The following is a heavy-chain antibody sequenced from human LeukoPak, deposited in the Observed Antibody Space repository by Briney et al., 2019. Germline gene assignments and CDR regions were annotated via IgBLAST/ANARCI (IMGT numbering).Heavy chain of an antibody. Sequence: PSETLSLTCTASGYSISSGYYWGWIRQPPGKGLEWIGSRFHSGSTYYNPSLNSRVTISLDTSTDQFSLKLSSVTAADTAVYYCARDSCSGGSCYYYYMDVWGKGTTVTVFS. CDR2: RFHSGST. CDR1: GYSISSGYY. D-gene: IGHD2-15*01. CDR3: ARDSCSGGSCYYYYMDV. J-gene: IGHJ6*03. V-gene: IGHV4-38-2*02.